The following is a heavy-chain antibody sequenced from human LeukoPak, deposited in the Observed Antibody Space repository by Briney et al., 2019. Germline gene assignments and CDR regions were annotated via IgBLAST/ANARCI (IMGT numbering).Heavy chain of an antibody. D-gene: IGHD3-10*01. CDR1: GFTVSSNY. CDR3: ERVRYYYGSGSFRKKNFDY. J-gene: IGHJ4*02. CDR2: IYSGGST. Sequence: GGSLRLSCAASGFTVSSNYMSCVRQAPGKGLEWVSVIYSGGSTYYADSVKGRFTISRDNSKNTLYLQMNSLRAEDTAVYYCERVRYYYGSGSFRKKNFDYWGQGTLVTVSS. V-gene: IGHV3-53*01.